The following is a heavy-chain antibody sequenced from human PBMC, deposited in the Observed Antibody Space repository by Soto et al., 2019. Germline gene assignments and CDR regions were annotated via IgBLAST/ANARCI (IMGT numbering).Heavy chain of an antibody. Sequence: GGSLRLSCAASGFTFSSYAMSWVRQAPGKGLEWFSAISGSGGSTYYADSVKGRFTISRDNSKNTLYLQMNSLRAEDTAVYYCAKDMSELRYYDILTGYYYDYWGQGTLVTVSS. CDR2: ISGSGGST. V-gene: IGHV3-23*01. J-gene: IGHJ4*02. CDR3: AKDMSELRYYDILTGYYYDY. D-gene: IGHD3-9*01. CDR1: GFTFSSYA.